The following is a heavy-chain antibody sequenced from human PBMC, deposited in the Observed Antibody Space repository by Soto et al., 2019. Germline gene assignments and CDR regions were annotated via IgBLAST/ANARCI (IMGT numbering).Heavy chain of an antibody. V-gene: IGHV5-51*01. CDR3: ARLRRIAVAGTLVSWFDP. CDR1: GYSFTSYW. D-gene: IGHD6-19*01. CDR2: IYPGDSDT. Sequence: GESLKISCKGSGYSFTSYWIGWVRQMPGKGLEWMGIIYPGDSDTRYSPSFQGQVTISADKSISTAYLQCSSLKASDTAMYYCARLRRIAVAGTLVSWFDPWGQGTLVTVSS. J-gene: IGHJ5*02.